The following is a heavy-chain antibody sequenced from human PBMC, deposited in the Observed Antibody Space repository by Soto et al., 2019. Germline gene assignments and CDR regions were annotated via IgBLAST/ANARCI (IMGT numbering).Heavy chain of an antibody. D-gene: IGHD3-22*01. V-gene: IGHV4-34*01. Sequence: SETLSLTCDVYAGSSRGHFWGWIRQSPERGLEWIGEIGHTGATNYKASLQSRVIISLDTSKNQFSLRLSPVTAADTAVYFCARETSLYDSDAHKEPLLFDYWGHGTLVTVSS. CDR1: AGSSRGHF. CDR3: ARETSLYDSDAHKEPLLFDY. CDR2: IGHTGAT. J-gene: IGHJ5*01.